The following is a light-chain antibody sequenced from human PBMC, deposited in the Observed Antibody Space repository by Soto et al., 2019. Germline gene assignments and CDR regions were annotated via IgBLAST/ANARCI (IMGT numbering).Light chain of an antibody. CDR2: GTS. CDR1: QNVGID. J-gene: IGKJ4*01. Sequence: ILMTQSPSTLSVSPGERATLSCRASQNVGIDLAWFQQKPGQAPRLLIYGTSIRATGIPARFSASGSGTEFTLTINGLQSEDFAVDYCQQCNDWPLTFGGGTKVDIK. CDR3: QQCNDWPLT. V-gene: IGKV3-15*01.